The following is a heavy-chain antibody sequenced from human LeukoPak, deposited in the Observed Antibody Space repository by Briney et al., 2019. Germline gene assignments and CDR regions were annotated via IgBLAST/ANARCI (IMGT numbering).Heavy chain of an antibody. CDR1: GYTFTSYG. Sequence: SVKVSCKASGYTFTSYGISWVRQAPGQGLEWMGGIIPILGTANYAQKFQGRVTITADESTSTAYMELSSLRSEDTAVYYCARVAGFYYYYGMDVWGKGTTVTVSS. CDR3: ARVAGFYYYYGMDV. J-gene: IGHJ6*04. CDR2: IIPILGTA. V-gene: IGHV1-69*13.